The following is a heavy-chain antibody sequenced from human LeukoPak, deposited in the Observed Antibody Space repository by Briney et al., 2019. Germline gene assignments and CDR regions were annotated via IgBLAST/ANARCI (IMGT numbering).Heavy chain of an antibody. CDR1: GGSISSSGYY. D-gene: IGHD3-16*02. CDR2: IYYSGST. V-gene: IGHV4-39*01. Sequence: PSETLSLTCTVSGGSISSSGYYWGWIRQPPGKGLEWIGSIYYSGSTYYNPSLKSRVTVSVDTSKNQFSLKLSSVTAADTAVYYCARGDGYYVWGSYRGKLDYWGQGTLVTVSS. CDR3: ARGDGYYVWGSYRGKLDY. J-gene: IGHJ4*02.